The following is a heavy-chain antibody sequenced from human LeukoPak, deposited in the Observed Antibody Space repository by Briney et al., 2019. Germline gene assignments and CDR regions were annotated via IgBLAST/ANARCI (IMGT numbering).Heavy chain of an antibody. CDR3: AKDDRGNEAPFDY. V-gene: IGHV3-30*02. J-gene: IGHJ4*02. Sequence: GGSLRLSCAASGFTFSSYGMHWVRQAPGKGLEWVAVIWSDGSSKHYADSVKGRFTISRDNSKNTLYLQMNSLRAEDTAVYYCAKDDRGNEAPFDYWGQGTLVTVSS. CDR2: IWSDGSSK. CDR1: GFTFSSYG.